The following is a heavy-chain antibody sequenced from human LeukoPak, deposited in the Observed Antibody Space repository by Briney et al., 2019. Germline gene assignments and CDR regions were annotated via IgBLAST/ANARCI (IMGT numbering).Heavy chain of an antibody. CDR3: AKDGVEKGYSGYDPLAYFDY. Sequence: GGSLRLSCAASGFTFDDYTMHWVRQAPGKGLEWVSLISWDGGSTYYADTVKDRFTISRDNSKNSLYLQMNSLRTEDTALYYCAKDGVEKGYSGYDPLAYFDYWGQGTLVTVSS. CDR1: GFTFDDYT. J-gene: IGHJ4*02. CDR2: ISWDGGST. V-gene: IGHV3-43*01. D-gene: IGHD5-12*01.